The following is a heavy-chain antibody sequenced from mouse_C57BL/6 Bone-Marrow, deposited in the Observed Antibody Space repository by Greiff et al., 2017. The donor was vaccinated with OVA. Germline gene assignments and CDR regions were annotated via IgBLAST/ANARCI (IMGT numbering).Heavy chain of an antibody. V-gene: IGHV1-64*01. CDR1: GYTFTSYW. J-gene: IGHJ1*03. CDR2: IHPNSGST. Sequence: QVQLKQPGAELVKPGASVKLSCKTSGYTFTSYWMHWVKQRPGQGLEWIGMIHPNSGSTNYNEKLKSKATLTVDKSSSTAYMQLSSLTSEDSAVYYCARGGFYYSNYVGWYFDVWGTGTTVTVSS. D-gene: IGHD2-5*01. CDR3: ARGGFYYSNYVGWYFDV.